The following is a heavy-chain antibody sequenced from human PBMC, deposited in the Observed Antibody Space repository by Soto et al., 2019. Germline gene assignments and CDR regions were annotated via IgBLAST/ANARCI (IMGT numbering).Heavy chain of an antibody. D-gene: IGHD3-9*01. J-gene: IGHJ5*02. CDR3: AGQWAAGYGAFEP. CDR2: IHDGGTT. V-gene: IGHV4-4*02. CDR1: GGSINSNRW. Sequence: QVKLQESGPGLVKPSGTLSLTCAVSGGSINSNRWWTWVRQAPGKGLEWIGEIHDGGTTNYNLSLKSRVTLSIDESKTQFSLDMKSVSAADTAVYYCAGQWAAGYGAFEPWGQGILVTVSS.